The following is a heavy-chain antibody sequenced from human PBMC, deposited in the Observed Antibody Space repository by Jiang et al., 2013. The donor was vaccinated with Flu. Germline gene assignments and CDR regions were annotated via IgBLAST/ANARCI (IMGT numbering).Heavy chain of an antibody. J-gene: IGHJ4*02. V-gene: IGHV1-18*01. CDR1: GYTFTSYG. Sequence: GAEVKKPGASVKVSCKASGYTFTSYGISWVRQAPGQGLEWMGWISAYNGNTNYAQKLQGRVTMTTDTSTSTAYMELRSLRSDDTAVYYCARDSYYYGSGSFNKGDFDYWGQGTLVTVSS. CDR2: ISAYNGNT. CDR3: ARDSYYYGSGSFNKGDFDY. D-gene: IGHD3-10*01.